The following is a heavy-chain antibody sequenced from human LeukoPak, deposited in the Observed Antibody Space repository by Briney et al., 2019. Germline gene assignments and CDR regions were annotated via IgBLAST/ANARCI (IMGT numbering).Heavy chain of an antibody. Sequence: GGSLRLSCAASGFTFSSYWMSWVRQAPGKGLEWVANIKQDGSEKYYVDSVKGRFTISEDNAKNSLYLQMNSLRAEDTAVYYCARDDARGYYDSSGTRRAFDIWGQGTMVTVSS. CDR1: GFTFSSYW. V-gene: IGHV3-7*01. CDR3: ARDDARGYYDSSGTRRAFDI. D-gene: IGHD3-22*01. CDR2: IKQDGSEK. J-gene: IGHJ3*02.